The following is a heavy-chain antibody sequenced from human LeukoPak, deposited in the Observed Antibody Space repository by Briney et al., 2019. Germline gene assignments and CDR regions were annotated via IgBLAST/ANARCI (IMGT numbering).Heavy chain of an antibody. V-gene: IGHV1-2*06. Sequence: ASVKVSCKASGYTFTSYGISWVRQAPGQGLEWMGRINPNSGGTNYAQKFQGRVTMTRDTSISTAYMELSRLRSDDTAVYYCARMWGRYGENFDYWGQGTLVTVSS. CDR2: INPNSGGT. CDR1: GYTFTSYG. CDR3: ARMWGRYGENFDY. D-gene: IGHD3-16*01. J-gene: IGHJ4*02.